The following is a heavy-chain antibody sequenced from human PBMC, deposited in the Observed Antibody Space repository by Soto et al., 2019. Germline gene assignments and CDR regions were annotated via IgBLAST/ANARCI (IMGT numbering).Heavy chain of an antibody. D-gene: IGHD3-16*02. Sequence: GGSLRLSCAASGFTFSSYWMHWVRQAPGKGLVWVSRINSDGSSTSYADSVKGRFTISRDNAKNTLYLQMNSLRAEDTAVYYCAREEYYDYIWGSYRYIGFDYWGQGTLVTVSS. CDR3: AREEYYDYIWGSYRYIGFDY. V-gene: IGHV3-74*01. CDR1: GFTFSSYW. CDR2: INSDGSST. J-gene: IGHJ4*02.